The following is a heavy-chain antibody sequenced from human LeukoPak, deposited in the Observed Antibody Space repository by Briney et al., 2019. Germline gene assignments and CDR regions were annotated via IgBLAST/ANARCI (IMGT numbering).Heavy chain of an antibody. Sequence: SETLSLTRTVSGDSISNYYWSWIRQPPGKGLEWIGFICYSGSTNYNPSLRSRVTISVDTSKNQFSLKLSSVTAADTAVYYCARHWGDSPNHSDDLYAFDIWGQGTMVTVSS. CDR2: ICYSGST. CDR1: GDSISNYY. CDR3: ARHWGDSPNHSDDLYAFDI. J-gene: IGHJ3*02. D-gene: IGHD1-14*01. V-gene: IGHV4-59*08.